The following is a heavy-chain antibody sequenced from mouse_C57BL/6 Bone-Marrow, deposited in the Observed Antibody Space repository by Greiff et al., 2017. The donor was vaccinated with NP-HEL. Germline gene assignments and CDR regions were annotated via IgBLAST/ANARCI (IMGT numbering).Heavy chain of an antibody. CDR3: AILYYSNYCAMVY. CDR1: GYTFTDYN. CDR2: INPNNGGT. V-gene: IGHV1-18*01. J-gene: IGHJ4*01. Sequence: EVKLMESGPELVKPGASVKIPCKASGYTFTDYNMDWVKQSHGKSLEWIGDINPNNGGTIYNQKFKGKATLTVDKSSSTAYMELRSLTSEDTAVYYCAILYYSNYCAMVYWGQGTSVTVSS. D-gene: IGHD2-5*01.